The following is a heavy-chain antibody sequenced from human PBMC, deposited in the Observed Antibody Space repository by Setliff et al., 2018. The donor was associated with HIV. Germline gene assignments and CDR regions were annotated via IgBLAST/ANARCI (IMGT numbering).Heavy chain of an antibody. D-gene: IGHD2-21*02. CDR3: ARGVLITKRVTQTGGYYYYTDV. Sequence: SETLSLTCGVSGYSISSDYCWGWIRQPPGKGLEWIGNMCHGGNNNYYNPSLKSRVTLSTGTSNNQFSLTWSSVTAADTAVYYCARGVLITKRVTQTGGYYYYTDVWGKGTTVTVSS. CDR1: GYSISSDYC. J-gene: IGHJ6*03. V-gene: IGHV4-38-2*01. CDR2: MCHGGNNN.